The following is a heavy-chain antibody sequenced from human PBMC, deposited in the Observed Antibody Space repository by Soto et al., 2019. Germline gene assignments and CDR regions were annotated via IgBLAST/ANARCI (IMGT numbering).Heavy chain of an antibody. J-gene: IGHJ4*02. D-gene: IGHD3-3*01. V-gene: IGHV3-33*03. CDR1: GFSFSSFG. Sequence: QVQLVESGGGVVQPGRSLRLSCAASGFSFSSFGMHWVRQAPGKGLEWVAIIWYDGSLEYYADSVKGRFTISRDNSKNTLYLQRNSLRAEDTSVYYCAKPSYDFWSGYYHPFDYWGQGTLVTVSS. CDR3: AKPSYDFWSGYYHPFDY. CDR2: IWYDGSLE.